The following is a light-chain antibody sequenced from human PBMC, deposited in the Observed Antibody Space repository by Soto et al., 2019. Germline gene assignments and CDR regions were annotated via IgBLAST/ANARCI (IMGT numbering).Light chain of an antibody. CDR1: QSVSNIY. CDR3: QQYGTSPWT. V-gene: IGKV3-20*01. CDR2: GAR. Sequence: EIVLTQSPGTLSLSPGERATLSCRASQSVSNIYLGWYQQKPGQAPRLLIYGARTRATGVPDRFSASGSGTDFSLTISRLEPEDFAVYYCQQYGTSPWTFGQGTKVDIK. J-gene: IGKJ1*01.